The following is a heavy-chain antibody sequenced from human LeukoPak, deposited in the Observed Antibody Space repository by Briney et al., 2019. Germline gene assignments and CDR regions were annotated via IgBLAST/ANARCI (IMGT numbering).Heavy chain of an antibody. CDR3: AGEPTYYYDSSGYGMDV. CDR2: IRSSSSYI. V-gene: IGHV3-21*01. CDR1: GFTFSSYS. J-gene: IGHJ6*02. D-gene: IGHD3-22*01. Sequence: GGSLRLSCAASGFTFSSYSMNWVRQAPGKGLEWVSSIRSSSSYIYYADSVKGRFTISRDNAKNSLYLQMNSLRAEDTAVYYCAGEPTYYYDSSGYGMDVWGQGTTVTVSS.